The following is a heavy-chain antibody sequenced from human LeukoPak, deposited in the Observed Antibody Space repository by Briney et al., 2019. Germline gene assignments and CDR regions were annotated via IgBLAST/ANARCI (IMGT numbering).Heavy chain of an antibody. CDR1: GGSISSYY. D-gene: IGHD4/OR15-4a*01. Sequence: SETLSLTCTVSGGSISSYYWSWIRQPPGKGLEWIGYVYYSGSTNYNPSLKSRVTISVDTSKDQFSLKLSSVTAADTAVYYCARLTDYYYYMDVWGKGTTVTVSS. V-gene: IGHV4-59*01. J-gene: IGHJ6*03. CDR3: ARLTDYYYYMDV. CDR2: VYYSGST.